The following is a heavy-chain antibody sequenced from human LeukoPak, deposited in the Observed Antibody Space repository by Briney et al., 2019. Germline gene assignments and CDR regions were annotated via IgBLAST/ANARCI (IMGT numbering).Heavy chain of an antibody. J-gene: IGHJ4*02. CDR3: TTAYPTYSSGWYRGDY. V-gene: IGHV3-15*01. D-gene: IGHD6-19*01. CDR1: GFTFSNAW. CDR2: IKSKTDGGTT. Sequence: GGSLRLSCAASGFTFSNAWMSWVRQAPGKGLEWVGRIKSKTDGGTTDYAAPVKGRFTISRDDSKNTLYLQMNNLKTEDTAVYYCTTAYPTYSSGWYRGDYWGQGTLVTVSS.